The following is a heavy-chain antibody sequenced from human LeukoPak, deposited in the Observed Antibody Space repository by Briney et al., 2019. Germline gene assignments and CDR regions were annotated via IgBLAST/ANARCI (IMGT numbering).Heavy chain of an antibody. D-gene: IGHD1-26*01. J-gene: IGHJ3*02. CDR3: ARGHGGFGSGSSFDI. CDR2: ISAYNGNT. CDR1: GYTFTSYG. Sequence: ASVKVSCKASGYTFTSYGISWVRQAPRQGLEWMGWISAYNGNTNYAQKLQGRVTMTTDTSTSTAYMELRSLRSDDTAVYYCARGHGGFGSGSSFDIWGQGTMVTVSS. V-gene: IGHV1-18*01.